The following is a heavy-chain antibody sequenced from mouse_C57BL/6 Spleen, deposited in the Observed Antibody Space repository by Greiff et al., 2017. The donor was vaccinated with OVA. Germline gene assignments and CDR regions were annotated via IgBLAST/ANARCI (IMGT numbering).Heavy chain of an antibody. J-gene: IGHJ2*01. Sequence: QVQLQQPGAELVRPGSSVKLSCKASGYTFTSYWLHWVKQRPIQVLAWIVNIDPSDSETHYNQKFKDKATLTVDKSSSTAYMQLSSLTSEDSAVYYCARSYYGSSYGLFDYWGQGTTLTVSS. CDR1: GYTFTSYW. D-gene: IGHD1-1*01. V-gene: IGHV1-52*01. CDR3: ARSYYGSSYGLFDY. CDR2: IDPSDSET.